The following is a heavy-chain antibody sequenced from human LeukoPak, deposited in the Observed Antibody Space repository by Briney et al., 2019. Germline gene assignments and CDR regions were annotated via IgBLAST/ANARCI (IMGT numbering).Heavy chain of an antibody. CDR3: ARDGAYYGSGIDY. J-gene: IGHJ4*02. V-gene: IGHV4-34*01. D-gene: IGHD3-10*01. Sequence: SETLSLTCAVYGGSFSGYYWSWIRQPPGKGLEWIGEINHSGSTNYNPSLKSRVTISVDTSKNQFSLKLSSVTAADTAVYYCARDGAYYGSGIDYWGQGTLVTVSS. CDR1: GGSFSGYY. CDR2: INHSGST.